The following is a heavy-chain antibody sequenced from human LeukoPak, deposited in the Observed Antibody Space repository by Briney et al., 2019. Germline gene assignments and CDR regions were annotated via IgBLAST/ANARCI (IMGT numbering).Heavy chain of an antibody. V-gene: IGHV3-48*03. J-gene: IGHJ4*02. D-gene: IGHD6-13*01. CDR3: AREGLGAAAGTFDY. Sequence: GGSLRLSCAASGFSFRTYEMTWVRQAPGKGLEWVSHISTSGSTINYADSVKGRFTISRDNSKNTLSLQMSSLRAEDTAVYYCAREGLGAAAGTFDYWGQGTLVTVSS. CDR2: ISTSGSTI. CDR1: GFSFRTYE.